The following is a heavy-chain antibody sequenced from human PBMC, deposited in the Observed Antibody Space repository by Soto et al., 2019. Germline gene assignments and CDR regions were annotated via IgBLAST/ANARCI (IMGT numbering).Heavy chain of an antibody. CDR3: AKDLTRPTEGPY. J-gene: IGHJ1*01. D-gene: IGHD1-20*01. Sequence: PGGSLRLSCAASGFTFSNCAMNWVRQAPGKGLEWVAGIVDSGGRTFYADSVKGRFTISRDNSKNTLYLQMNSLRAEDTAVYYYAKDLTRPTEGPYRGQGTLVIVSS. V-gene: IGHV3-23*01. CDR2: IVDSGGRT. CDR1: GFTFSNCA.